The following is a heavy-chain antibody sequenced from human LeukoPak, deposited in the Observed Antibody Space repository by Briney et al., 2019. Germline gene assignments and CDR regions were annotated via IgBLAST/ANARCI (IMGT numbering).Heavy chain of an antibody. J-gene: IGHJ4*02. CDR1: GFTFSSYA. D-gene: IGHD6-13*01. V-gene: IGHV3-23*01. Sequence: GGSLRLSCAASGFTFSSYAMSWVRQAPGKGLECISGFSGSGGSTYYADSVKGRFTISRDNSKNTLYLQMNSLSAEDTAVYYCARGVGGSSLVSFDYWGQGTLVTVSS. CDR2: FSGSGGST. CDR3: ARGVGGSSLVSFDY.